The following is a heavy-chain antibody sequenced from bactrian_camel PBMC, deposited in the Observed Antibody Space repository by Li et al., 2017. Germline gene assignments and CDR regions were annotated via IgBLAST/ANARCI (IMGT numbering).Heavy chain of an antibody. CDR2: ISGDGVT. CDR3: AADRRRHGPPSLRPGDYSV. V-gene: IGHV3S53*01. Sequence: HVQLVESGGGSVQAGGSLRLSCVASSYTVRMAWFRQAPGKEREGVATISGDGVTTYADSVKGRFTISRDNARNWLDLQMDSLEPGDTARYYCAADRRRHGPPSLRPGDYSVWGQGTQ. D-gene: IGHD2*01. CDR1: SYTVR. J-gene: IGHJ4*01.